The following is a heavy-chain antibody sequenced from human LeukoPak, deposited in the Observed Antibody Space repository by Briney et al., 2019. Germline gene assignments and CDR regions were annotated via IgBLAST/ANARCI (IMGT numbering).Heavy chain of an antibody. J-gene: IGHJ4*02. CDR1: GGSISSSSYY. D-gene: IGHD3-22*01. V-gene: IGHV4-39*01. CDR2: IYYSGST. CDR3: ARPAYYDGQDFDY. Sequence: KPSETLSLTCTVSGGSISSSSYYWGWIRQPPGKGLEWIGSIYYSGSTYYNPSLKSRATISVDTSKNQFSLKLSSVTAADTAVYYCARPAYYDGQDFDYWGQGTLVTVSS.